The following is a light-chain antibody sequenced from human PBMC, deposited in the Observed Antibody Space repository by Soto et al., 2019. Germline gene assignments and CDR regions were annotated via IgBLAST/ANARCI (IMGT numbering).Light chain of an antibody. CDR3: HQYGTLPYA. CDR1: QRVSSNY. J-gene: IGKJ2*01. V-gene: IGKV3-20*01. CDR2: GAS. Sequence: ISLTQSPGTLSLSPGERATLSCRASQRVSSNYVAWYQHKPGQAPRLLIHGASIRATGIPDRFSGSGSGTDFTLTISRLDPEDFAVYYCHQYGTLPYAFGHGTKLQIK.